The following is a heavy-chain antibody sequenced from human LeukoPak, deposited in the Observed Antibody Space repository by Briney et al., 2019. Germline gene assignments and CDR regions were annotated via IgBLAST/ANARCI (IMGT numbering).Heavy chain of an antibody. CDR1: GFTFISYG. Sequence: QTGGSLRLSCAASGFTFISYGMHSVRQAPDKGLEWVAVISYDGSKKYYADSVKGRFNISRDNSKNTLYLQMNSLRAEDTAVYYCRRDWDGFRGVKIDHWGQETLVIVSS. CDR2: ISYDGSKK. V-gene: IGHV3-30*03. CDR3: RRDWDGFRGVKIDH. D-gene: IGHD3-10*01. J-gene: IGHJ4*02.